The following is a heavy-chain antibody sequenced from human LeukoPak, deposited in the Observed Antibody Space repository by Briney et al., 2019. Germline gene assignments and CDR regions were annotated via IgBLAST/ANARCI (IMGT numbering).Heavy chain of an antibody. D-gene: IGHD2-15*01. CDR2: ISYSGNT. CDR1: GGSIISSDYH. V-gene: IGHV4-39*01. Sequence: PSETLSLTCTVSGGSIISSDYHWGWFPHPPGKGLGWIGTISYSGNTDYNPSLRSRVTISVDTSNNQFSLRLGSVTAADTAVYHCARHCCSGPAKRVFDIWGQGTMVTVSS. J-gene: IGHJ3*02. CDR3: ARHCCSGPAKRVFDI.